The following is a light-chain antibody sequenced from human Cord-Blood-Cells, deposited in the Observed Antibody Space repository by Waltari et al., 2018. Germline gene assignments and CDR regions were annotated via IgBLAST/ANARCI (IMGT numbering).Light chain of an antibody. CDR3: MQALQTSWT. CDR1: QSLLHSNGYNY. V-gene: IGKV2-28*01. J-gene: IGKJ1*01. CDR2: LGS. Sequence: DIVMTQSPLSLPVTPGEPASISCRSSQSLLHSNGYNYLDWYLQKPGQSPQLLIYLGSNRASGVPDRFSGSGSGTDFTLKISRVEAEDVGVYYCMQALQTSWTFGQGTNVEIK.